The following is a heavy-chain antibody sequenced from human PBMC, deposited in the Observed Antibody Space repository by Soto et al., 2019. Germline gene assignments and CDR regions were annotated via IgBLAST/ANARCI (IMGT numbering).Heavy chain of an antibody. V-gene: IGHV4-30-2*01. Sequence: SETLSLTCAVSGCYISGGYCSWSWIPQPPGKGLEWIGFIYNSGSTYYNSSLKSRVTISVDRSKNHFFLNLTSVPAADTAVYYCATHREFFQIWGQGTKVT. CDR3: ATHREFFQI. CDR1: GCYISGGYCS. CDR2: IYNSGST. D-gene: IGHD3-3*01. J-gene: IGHJ3*02.